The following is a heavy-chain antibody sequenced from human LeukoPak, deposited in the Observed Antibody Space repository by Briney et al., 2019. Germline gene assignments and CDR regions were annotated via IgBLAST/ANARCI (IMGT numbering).Heavy chain of an antibody. CDR2: IYTSGST. D-gene: IGHD2-2*01. Sequence: PSGTLSLTCTVSGGSISSYYWSWIRQPAGKGLEWIGRIYTSGSTNYNPSLKSRVTMSVDTSKNQFSLKLSSVTAADTVVYYCASTRYCSSTSCTTKSHFDYWGQGTLVTVSS. J-gene: IGHJ4*02. CDR3: ASTRYCSSTSCTTKSHFDY. CDR1: GGSISSYY. V-gene: IGHV4-4*07.